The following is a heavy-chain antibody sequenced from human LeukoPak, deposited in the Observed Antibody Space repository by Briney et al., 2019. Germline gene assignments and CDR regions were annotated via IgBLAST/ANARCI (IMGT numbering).Heavy chain of an antibody. CDR2: ISYDGSNK. J-gene: IGHJ4*02. D-gene: IGHD3-10*01. Sequence: PGGSLRLSCAASGFTFSSYAMHWVRQAPGKGLEWVAVISYDGSNKYYADSVQGRFTISRDNSKNTLYLQMNSLRAEDTAVYYCARDPGGSGSYLFDYWGQGTLVTVSS. CDR1: GFTFSSYA. V-gene: IGHV3-30-3*01. CDR3: ARDPGGSGSYLFDY.